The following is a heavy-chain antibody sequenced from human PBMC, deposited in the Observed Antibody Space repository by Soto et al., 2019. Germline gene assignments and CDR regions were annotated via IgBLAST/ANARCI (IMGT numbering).Heavy chain of an antibody. V-gene: IGHV3-21*01. CDR2: ISSSSSYI. D-gene: IGHD3-3*01. J-gene: IGHJ4*02. CDR1: GFTFSSYN. CDR3: ARDFRVYDIDY. Sequence: GGSLRLSCAASGFTFSSYNMNWVRQAPGKGLEWVSSISSSSSYIYYADSVKGRFTISRDNAKNSLYLQMNSLRAEDTAVYYCARDFRVYDIDYWGQGTLVTVSS.